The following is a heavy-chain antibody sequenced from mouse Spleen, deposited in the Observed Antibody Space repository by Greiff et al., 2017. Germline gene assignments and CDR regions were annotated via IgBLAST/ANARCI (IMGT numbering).Heavy chain of an antibody. CDR1: GYTFTSYW. D-gene: IGHD3-3*01. CDR2: IDPSDSET. Sequence: VQLQQPGAELVKPGAPVKLSCKASGYTFTSYWMNWVKQRPGRGLEWIGRIDPSDSETHYNQKFKDKATLTVDKSSSTAYIQLSSLTSEDSAVYYCARSRDPYFDYWGQGTTLTVSS. J-gene: IGHJ2*01. CDR3: ARSRDPYFDY. V-gene: IGHV1-69*02.